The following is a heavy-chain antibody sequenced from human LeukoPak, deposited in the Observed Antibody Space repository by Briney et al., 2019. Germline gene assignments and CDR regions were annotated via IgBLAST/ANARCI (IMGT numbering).Heavy chain of an antibody. V-gene: IGHV1-18*01. J-gene: IGHJ3*02. CDR3: ARVVVAIGGGYALDI. CDR2: ISAYNGNT. CDR1: GYTFTSYG. Sequence: ASVKVSCKASGYTFTSYGISWVRQAPGQGLEWMGWISAYNGNTNYAQKLQGRVTMTTDTSTSTAYMELRSLRSDDTAVYYCARVVVAIGGGYALDIWGQGTMVTVSS. D-gene: IGHD3-22*01.